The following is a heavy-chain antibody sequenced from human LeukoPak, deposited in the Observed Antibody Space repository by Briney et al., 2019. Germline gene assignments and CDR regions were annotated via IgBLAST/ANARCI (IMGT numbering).Heavy chain of an antibody. V-gene: IGHV4-61*02. J-gene: IGHJ5*02. Sequence: PSETLSLTCTVSGASINSDNYWSWIRQPAGKGLEWIGRIYTTGSTNYNPSLNSRVSISVDTSKNQFSLKLSSVTAADTAVYYCANGTNWFDPWGQGTLVTVSS. CDR1: GASINSDNY. CDR3: ANGTNWFDP. D-gene: IGHD1-14*01. CDR2: IYTTGST.